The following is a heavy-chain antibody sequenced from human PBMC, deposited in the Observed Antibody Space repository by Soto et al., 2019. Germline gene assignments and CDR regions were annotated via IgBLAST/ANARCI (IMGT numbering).Heavy chain of an antibody. CDR2: IYYSGST. CDR1: GGSISSGGYY. Sequence: SETLSLTCTVSGGSISSGGYYWSWIRQHPGKGLEWIGYIYYSGSTYYNPSLKSRVTISVDTSKNQFSLKLSSVTAADTAVYYCARDSCSSTSCFMGVDGMDVWGQGTTVTVSS. V-gene: IGHV4-31*03. D-gene: IGHD2-2*01. J-gene: IGHJ6*02. CDR3: ARDSCSSTSCFMGVDGMDV.